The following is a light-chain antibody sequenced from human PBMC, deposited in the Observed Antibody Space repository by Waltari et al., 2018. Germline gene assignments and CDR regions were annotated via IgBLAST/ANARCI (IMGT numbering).Light chain of an antibody. Sequence: IQLTQSPSSLSASVGDRVTLTCRASQGISSYLAWYQQKPGKAPKLLIYAASTLQSGVPSRFSGSGSGTDFTLTISSLQPEDFATYYCQQLKSYPFTFGPGTKVDIK. J-gene: IGKJ3*01. V-gene: IGKV1-9*01. CDR3: QQLKSYPFT. CDR1: QGISSY. CDR2: AAS.